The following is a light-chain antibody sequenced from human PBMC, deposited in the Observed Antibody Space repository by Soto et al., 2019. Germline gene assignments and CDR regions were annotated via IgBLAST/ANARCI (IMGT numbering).Light chain of an antibody. CDR1: QSVSSK. CDR3: QQYNNWPS. V-gene: IGKV3-15*01. J-gene: IGKJ4*01. Sequence: ERVMTQSPVTLSVSPGERATLSCRASQSVSSKLVWYQQKPGQAPRLLIYGASTRATGIPARFSGSGSGTEFTLTISSLQSEEFAVYYCQQYNNWPSFGGGTKVDIK. CDR2: GAS.